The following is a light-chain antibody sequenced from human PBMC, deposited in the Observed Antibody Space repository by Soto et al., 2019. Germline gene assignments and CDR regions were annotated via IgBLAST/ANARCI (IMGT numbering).Light chain of an antibody. CDR3: VGWDDSLSGWV. J-gene: IGLJ3*02. CDR1: SSNIGSNY. CDR2: KNN. Sequence: QYVLTQPPSASGTPGQRVTISCSGSSSNIGSNYVYWYQQLPGTAPKVLIYKNNQRPSGVPDRFSGSKSGTSASLAISGLRSEDEADYFCVGWDDSLSGWVFGGGTKLTVL. V-gene: IGLV1-47*01.